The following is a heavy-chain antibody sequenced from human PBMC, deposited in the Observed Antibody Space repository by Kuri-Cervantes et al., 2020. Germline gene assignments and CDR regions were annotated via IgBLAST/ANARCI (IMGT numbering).Heavy chain of an antibody. CDR1: GYTFTSYG. D-gene: IGHD3-22*01. CDR2: ISAYNGNT. Sequence: ASVKVSCKASGYTFTSYGISWVRQAPGQGLEWMGWISAYNGNTNYAQKLQGRVTMTTDTSTSTAYMELRSLRSDDTAVYYCARVGYYDSSSYYFVTVVSPFDYWGQGTLVTVSS. CDR3: ARVGYYDSSSYYFVTVVSPFDY. J-gene: IGHJ4*02. V-gene: IGHV1-18*01.